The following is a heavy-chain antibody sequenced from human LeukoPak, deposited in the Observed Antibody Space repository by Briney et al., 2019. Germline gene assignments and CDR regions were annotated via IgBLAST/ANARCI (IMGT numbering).Heavy chain of an antibody. Sequence: GRSLRLSCAASGFTFSSYGMHWVRQAPGKGLEWVAVIWYDGSNKHYADSVKGRFTISRDNSKNTLYLQMNSLRAEDTAVYYCARDSTMVRGVIGPFDYWGQGTLVTVSS. CDR2: IWYDGSNK. CDR3: ARDSTMVRGVIGPFDY. CDR1: GFTFSSYG. V-gene: IGHV3-33*01. J-gene: IGHJ4*02. D-gene: IGHD3-10*01.